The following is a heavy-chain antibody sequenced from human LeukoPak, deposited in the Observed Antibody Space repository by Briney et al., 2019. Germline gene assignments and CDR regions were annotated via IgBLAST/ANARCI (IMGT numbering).Heavy chain of an antibody. CDR2: MNPNSGNT. J-gene: IGHJ4*02. Sequence: PVASVKVSCKASGYTFTSYDINWVRQATGQGLEWMGYMNPNSGNTGYAQKFQGRVTITTNTSTSTAYMELSSLRSDDTAVYYCAREGSDYWGQGTLVTVSS. CDR3: AREGSDY. CDR1: GYTFTSYD. V-gene: IGHV1-8*03.